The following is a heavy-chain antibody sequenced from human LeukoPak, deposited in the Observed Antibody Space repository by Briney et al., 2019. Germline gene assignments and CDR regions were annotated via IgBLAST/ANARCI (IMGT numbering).Heavy chain of an antibody. D-gene: IGHD6-6*01. CDR2: MNPHSGYN. CDR1: GYTFTNYD. Sequence: ASVKLSCKASGYTFTNYDISWVRQAPGQGLEWMGWMNPHSGYNGYAQKFQGRATMTKTTSISTSHMELTMPASDTTDVYFAGKEFTSSGSGFDPWGQGTLVTVSS. J-gene: IGHJ5*02. CDR3: GKEFTSSGSGFDP. V-gene: IGHV1-8*01.